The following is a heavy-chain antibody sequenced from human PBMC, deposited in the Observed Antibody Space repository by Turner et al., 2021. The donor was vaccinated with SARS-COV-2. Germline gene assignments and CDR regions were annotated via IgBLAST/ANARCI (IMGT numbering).Heavy chain of an antibody. J-gene: IGHJ4*02. Sequence: QVQLQQWGAGLLTPSETLSLTCAVYGGSFRGYYWSWIRQPPGKGLEWIGEINQIGSTNYNPSLKSRVTISVDTSKNQFSLKLSSVTAADTAVYYCATSGMDFWYGYKGFDYWCQGTLVTVSS. V-gene: IGHV4-34*01. D-gene: IGHD3-3*01. CDR3: ATSGMDFWYGYKGFDY. CDR2: INQIGST. CDR1: GGSFRGYY.